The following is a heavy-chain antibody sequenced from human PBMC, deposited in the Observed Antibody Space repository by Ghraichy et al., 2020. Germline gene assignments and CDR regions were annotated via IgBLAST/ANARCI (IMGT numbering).Heavy chain of an antibody. Sequence: GESLNISCAASGFTFKNYGMHWVRQAPGKGLEWVAVISNLGTQKYYGDSVKGRFTISRDNSKNTVYLQMDSLRAEDTAVYFCAKIAMTTVTLDAFDIWGQGTKVTVSS. CDR2: ISNLGTQK. CDR1: GFTFKNYG. V-gene: IGHV3-30*18. J-gene: IGHJ3*02. CDR3: AKIAMTTVTLDAFDI. D-gene: IGHD4-17*01.